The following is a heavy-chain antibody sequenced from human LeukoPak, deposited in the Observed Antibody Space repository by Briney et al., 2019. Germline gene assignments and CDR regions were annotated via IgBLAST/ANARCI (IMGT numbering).Heavy chain of an antibody. CDR1: GGSISSYY. D-gene: IGHD3-22*01. V-gene: IGHV4-59*12. CDR3: ARRYYYDSSGPSADYFDY. J-gene: IGHJ4*02. CDR2: IYYSGST. Sequence: KPSETLSLTCTVSGGSISSYYWSWIRQPPGKGLEWIGYIYYSGSTNYNPSLKSRVTISVDTSKNQFSLKLSSVTAADTAVYYCARRYYYDSSGPSADYFDYWGQGTLVTVSS.